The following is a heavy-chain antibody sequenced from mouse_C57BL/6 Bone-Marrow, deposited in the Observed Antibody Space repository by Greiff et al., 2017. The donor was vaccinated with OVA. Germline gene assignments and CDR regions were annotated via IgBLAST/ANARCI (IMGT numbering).Heavy chain of an antibody. D-gene: IGHD4-1*01. J-gene: IGHJ1*03. CDR2: IDPNSGST. CDR1: GYTFTSYW. CDR3: ARVKLGRFYWHFDV. V-gene: IGHV1-72*01. Sequence: QVQLQQSGAELVKPGASVKLSCKASGYTFTSYWMHWVKQRPGRGLEWIGRIDPNSGSTKYNEKFKSKATLTVDKPSSTAYMQLSSLTSEDSAVYYCARVKLGRFYWHFDVWGTGTTVTVSS.